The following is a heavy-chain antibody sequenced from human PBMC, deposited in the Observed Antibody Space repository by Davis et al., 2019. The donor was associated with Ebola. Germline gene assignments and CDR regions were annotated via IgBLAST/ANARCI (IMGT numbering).Heavy chain of an antibody. CDR3: AKPTAMPPHWYFDP. CDR2: MRYDGSNN. Sequence: PGGSLRLSCAASGFTFSSYGMHWVRQAPGKGLEWVAFMRYDGSNNYYADSVKGRFTISRDNSKNTLYLQMNSLRAEDTAVYYCAKPTAMPPHWYFDPWGRGTLVTVSS. V-gene: IGHV3-30*02. D-gene: IGHD5-18*01. CDR1: GFTFSSYG. J-gene: IGHJ2*01.